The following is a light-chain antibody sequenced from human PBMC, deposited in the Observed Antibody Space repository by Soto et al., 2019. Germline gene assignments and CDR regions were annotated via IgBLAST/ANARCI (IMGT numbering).Light chain of an antibody. Sequence: DIVMTQSPDSLAVSLGERATINCKSSQSVLYSSNNKNYLAWYQQKPGQPPKLLIYWASTRESGVPDRFSGSGSGTDFTLTISSLQAEDVAVYYGQQYYSTPIFTFGPGTKVDIK. CDR1: QSVLYSSNNKNY. V-gene: IGKV4-1*01. J-gene: IGKJ3*01. CDR3: QQYYSTPIFT. CDR2: WAS.